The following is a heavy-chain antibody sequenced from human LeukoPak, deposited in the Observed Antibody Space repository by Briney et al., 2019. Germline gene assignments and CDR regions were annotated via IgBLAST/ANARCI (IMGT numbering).Heavy chain of an antibody. V-gene: IGHV4-61*02. CDR2: IYTSGST. Sequence: SQTLSLTCTVSGGSISSGSYYWSWIRQPAGKGLEWIGRIYTSGSTNYNPSLKSRVTISVDTSKNQFSLKLSSVTAANTAVYYCAREGLRGITIFGVVDYWGQGTQVTVSS. J-gene: IGHJ4*02. CDR1: GGSISSGSYY. D-gene: IGHD3-3*01. CDR3: AREGLRGITIFGVVDY.